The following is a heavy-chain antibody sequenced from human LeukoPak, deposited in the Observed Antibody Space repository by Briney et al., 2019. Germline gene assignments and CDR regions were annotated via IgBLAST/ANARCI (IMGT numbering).Heavy chain of an antibody. J-gene: IGHJ4*02. CDR1: GYTFTGYS. D-gene: IGHD3-3*01. V-gene: IGHV1-2*02. Sequence: GASVKVSCKASGYTFTGYSIHWVRHAPGQGLEWMGWFNPNSGGTNYAQKFQDRVTMTRDTSINTANMELSRLRFDDTAVYYCARGGGTISGVVDYWGQGTLVTVSS. CDR3: ARGGGTISGVVDY. CDR2: FNPNSGGT.